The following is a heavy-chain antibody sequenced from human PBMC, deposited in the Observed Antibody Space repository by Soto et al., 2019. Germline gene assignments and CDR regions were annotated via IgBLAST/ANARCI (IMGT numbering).Heavy chain of an antibody. CDR3: ARVALEYNWFDP. J-gene: IGHJ5*02. CDR2: ISAYNGNT. V-gene: IGHV1-18*01. D-gene: IGHD1-1*01. Sequence: ASVKVSCKASGYTFTSYGISWVRQAPGQGLEWMGWISAYNGNTNYAQKLQGRITMTTDTSTSTAYMELRSLRSDDTAVYYCARVALEYNWFDPWGQGTLVTVSS. CDR1: GYTFTSYG.